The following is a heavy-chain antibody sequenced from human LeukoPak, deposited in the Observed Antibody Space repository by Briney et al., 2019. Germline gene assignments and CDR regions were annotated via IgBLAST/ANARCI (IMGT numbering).Heavy chain of an antibody. Sequence: SGTLSLTCAVSGGSIRSSNWWSWVRQPPGKGREWIGEIYHSGSTNYNSSLKSRVTISVDKSKNQFSLKLSSVTAADTAVYYCARVVSYYNVLESWFDPWGQGTLVTVSS. D-gene: IGHD3-10*01. V-gene: IGHV4-4*02. CDR1: GGSIRSSNW. CDR3: ARVVSYYNVLESWFDP. CDR2: IYHSGST. J-gene: IGHJ5*02.